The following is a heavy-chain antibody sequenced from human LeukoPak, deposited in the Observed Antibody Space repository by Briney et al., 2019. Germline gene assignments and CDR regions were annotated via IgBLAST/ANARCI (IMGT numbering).Heavy chain of an antibody. CDR1: GFTFSGSA. CDR2: IRSKVISYAT. V-gene: IGHV3-73*01. Sequence: GGSLRLSCAASGFTFSGSAMHWVRQASGKGLEWVGRIRSKVISYATAYAASAKGRFTISRDDSMNTAYLQMNSLKTEDTAVYYCSTLDSSPWYGIDYWGQGTLVTVSS. J-gene: IGHJ4*02. D-gene: IGHD6-19*01. CDR3: STLDSSPWYGIDY.